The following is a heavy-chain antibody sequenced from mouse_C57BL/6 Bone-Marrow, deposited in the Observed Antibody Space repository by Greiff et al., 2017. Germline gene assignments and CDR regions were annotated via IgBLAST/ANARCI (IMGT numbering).Heavy chain of an antibody. D-gene: IGHD2-4*01. CDR3: VRHGGLRRRDWYFDV. V-gene: IGHV10-1*01. CDR2: IRSKSNNYAT. Sequence: EVQLVESGGGLVQPKGSLKLSCAASGKGLEWVARIRSKSNNYATYYADSVKDRFTISRDDSESMLYLQMNHLKTEDTAMYYCVRHGGLRRRDWYFDVWGTGTTVTVSS. CDR1: G. J-gene: IGHJ1*03.